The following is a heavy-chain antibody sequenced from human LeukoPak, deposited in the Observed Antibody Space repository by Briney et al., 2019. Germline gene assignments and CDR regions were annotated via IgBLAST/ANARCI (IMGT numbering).Heavy chain of an antibody. CDR1: GYTFTSYA. D-gene: IGHD3-10*01. Sequence: ASVKVSCKASGYTFTSYAMNWVRQAPGQGLEWMGWLNTNTGNATYAQGFTGRFVFSLDTSVSTAYLQISSLKAEDTAVYYCARDVYGTFGELLGCFDPRDQGTLVTV. J-gene: IGHJ5*02. CDR2: LNTNTGNA. CDR3: ARDVYGTFGELLGCFDP. V-gene: IGHV7-4-1*02.